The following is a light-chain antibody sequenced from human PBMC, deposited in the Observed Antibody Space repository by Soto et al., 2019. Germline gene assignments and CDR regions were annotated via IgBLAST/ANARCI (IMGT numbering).Light chain of an antibody. CDR1: SSDVGAFNY. V-gene: IGLV2-14*03. J-gene: IGLJ1*01. CDR3: SSYTITSTYV. CDR2: DVS. Sequence: QSVLTQPASVSGAPGQSITISCTETSSDVGAFNYVCWYQHHPGTAPQLIIYDVSNRPSGISNRFSGSKSGNTASLSISGLQAEDEADYYCSSYTITSTYVFGTGTKVTVL.